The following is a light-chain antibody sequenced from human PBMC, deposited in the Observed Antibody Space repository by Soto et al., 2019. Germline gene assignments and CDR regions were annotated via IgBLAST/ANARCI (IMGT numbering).Light chain of an antibody. CDR1: SSDVGGYNH. J-gene: IGLJ2*01. CDR3: SSYRSANTVV. V-gene: IGLV2-14*01. Sequence: QSVLTQPASVSGSPGQSITISCTGTSSDVGGYNHVSWYQQHPGKAPKLIIYDVSNRPSGVSNRFSGSKSGNTASLTISGLQAEDEADYYCSSYRSANTVVFGGGTKLTVL. CDR2: DVS.